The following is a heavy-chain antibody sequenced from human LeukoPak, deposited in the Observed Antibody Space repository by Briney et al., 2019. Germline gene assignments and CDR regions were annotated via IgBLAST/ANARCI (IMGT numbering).Heavy chain of an antibody. CDR1: AGSISSVNYY. CDR3: VRQKEYYDILTGNYESYFDN. Sequence: SETLSLTCTVSAGSISSVNYYWAWIRQPPGKGLEWIGSIYYSGGSYSNPSLKSRVTISVDTSKNQFSLKMRSVTAADTAVYHCVRQKEYYDILTGNYESYFDNWGQGTPVTVSS. J-gene: IGHJ4*02. CDR2: IYYSGGS. V-gene: IGHV4-39*01. D-gene: IGHD3-9*01.